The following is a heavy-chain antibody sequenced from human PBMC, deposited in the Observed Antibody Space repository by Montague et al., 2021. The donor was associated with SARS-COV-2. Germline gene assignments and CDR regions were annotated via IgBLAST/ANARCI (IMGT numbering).Heavy chain of an antibody. V-gene: IGHV4-39*01. J-gene: IGHJ3*02. CDR1: GGSITVSRYD. CDR3: ARHRANAGSFDI. Sequence: SETLSLTCTVSGGSITVSRYDWGWIRQPPGKGLEWIGSVHYTGTTSYNASLKSRLTISVDTSENQFSLKMTSVTASDTAVYYCARHRANAGSFDIWAKGQWSPSLQ. D-gene: IGHD1-1*01. CDR2: VHYTGTT.